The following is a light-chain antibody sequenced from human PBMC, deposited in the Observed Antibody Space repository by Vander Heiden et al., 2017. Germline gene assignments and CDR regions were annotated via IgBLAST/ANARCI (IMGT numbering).Light chain of an antibody. Sequence: QSALTQPASVSGSPGPSTTISCTGTRTDVGGYNYVSCYQKHPDKDPKLIIYEVYNRPSGTANRFSGSKSGNTAALTISGLQTEDDSDYYCSSYTSSGTWVFGGGTKVTVL. CDR3: SSYTSSGTWV. V-gene: IGLV2-14*01. J-gene: IGLJ3*02. CDR2: EVY. CDR1: RTDVGGYNY.